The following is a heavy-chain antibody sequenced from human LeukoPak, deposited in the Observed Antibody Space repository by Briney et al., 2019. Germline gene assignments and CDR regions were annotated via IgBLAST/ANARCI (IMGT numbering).Heavy chain of an antibody. CDR2: ISAYNGNT. D-gene: IGHD6-13*01. J-gene: IGHJ5*02. CDR3: ARPIPGIAAAGTLNWFDP. Sequence: ASVKVSCKASGYTFTSYYMHWVRQAPGQGLEWMGWISAYNGNTNYAQKLQGRVTMTTDTSTSTAYMELRSLRSDDTAVYYCARPIPGIAAAGTLNWFDPWGQGTLVTVSS. V-gene: IGHV1-18*04. CDR1: GYTFTSYY.